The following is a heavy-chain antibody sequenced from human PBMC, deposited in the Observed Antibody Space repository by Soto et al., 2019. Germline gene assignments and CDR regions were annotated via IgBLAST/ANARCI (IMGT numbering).Heavy chain of an antibody. V-gene: IGHV5-10-1*01. J-gene: IGHJ6*02. CDR2: IDPSDSYT. CDR3: ASPRGPVTYYYGMDV. Sequence: PGESLKISCKGCGYSFAGWWNSWVRQMPGKGLEWMGRIDPSDSYTNYSPSFQGYVTISADKSISTAYLQWSSLKASDTAMYYCASPRGPVTYYYGMDVWGQGTTVTVSS. D-gene: IGHD2-21*02. CDR1: GYSFAGWW.